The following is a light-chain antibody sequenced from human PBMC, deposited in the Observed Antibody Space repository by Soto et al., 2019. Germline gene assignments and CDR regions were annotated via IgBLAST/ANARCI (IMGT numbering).Light chain of an antibody. CDR2: DAS. CDR1: KNINTW. Sequence: DIQMTQSPSTLSASVGDRVTITCRASKNINTWVAWYQQKPGKAPKLLIYDASSLESGVPPRFSGSGSGTDFTLAISSLQPEDSATYYCLQDINYPWTFGQGTKVDIK. J-gene: IGKJ1*01. V-gene: IGKV1-5*01. CDR3: LQDINYPWT.